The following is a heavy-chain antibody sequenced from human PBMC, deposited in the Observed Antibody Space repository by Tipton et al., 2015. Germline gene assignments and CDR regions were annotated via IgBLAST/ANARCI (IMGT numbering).Heavy chain of an antibody. Sequence: TLSLTCTVSGGSVTSGGYYWTWIRQPPGKGLQWVGNVFHTGATSYNSSLKSRLTFSIDTSKNQVSLRLSSVTAADTAVYYCAAFCYGGNCPDYWGQGTLVIVSA. CDR2: VFHTGAT. J-gene: IGHJ4*02. V-gene: IGHV4-61*08. D-gene: IGHD2-15*01. CDR1: GGSVTSGGYY. CDR3: AAFCYGGNCPDY.